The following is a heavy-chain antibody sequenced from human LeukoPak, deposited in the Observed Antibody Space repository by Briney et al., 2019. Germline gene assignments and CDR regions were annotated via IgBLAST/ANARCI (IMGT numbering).Heavy chain of an antibody. CDR1: GYSFTTYD. CDR3: TRGSGIVVAGWDWFDP. J-gene: IGHJ5*02. CDR2: MNPNSGNT. V-gene: IGHV1-8*03. Sequence: ASVKVSCKASGYSFTTYDINWVRQATGQRLEWMGWMNPNSGNTGYAQKFQGRVTITRNTSISTAYMELSSLRSEDTAVYYCTRGSGIVVAGWDWFDPWGQGTLVTVSS. D-gene: IGHD6-19*01.